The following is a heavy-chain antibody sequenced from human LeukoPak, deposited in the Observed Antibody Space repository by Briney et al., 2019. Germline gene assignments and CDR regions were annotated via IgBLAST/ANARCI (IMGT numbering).Heavy chain of an antibody. D-gene: IGHD1-26*01. Sequence: PSETLSLTCTVSGGSISSHYWSWIRQPPGKGLEWIGYIYYSGSTNYNPSLKGRVTISVDTSKNQFSLKLSSVTAADTAVYYCARGVWGSYYAGTYYYYYMDVWGKGTTVTVSS. CDR1: GGSISSHY. V-gene: IGHV4-59*11. CDR3: ARGVWGSYYAGTYYYYYMDV. J-gene: IGHJ6*03. CDR2: IYYSGST.